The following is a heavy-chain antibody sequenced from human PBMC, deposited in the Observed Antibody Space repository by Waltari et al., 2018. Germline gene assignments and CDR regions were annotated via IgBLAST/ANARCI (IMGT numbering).Heavy chain of an antibody. D-gene: IGHD5-18*01. Sequence: EVQLLESGGGLVQPGGSLRLSCAASGFTFSSYAMSWVRQAPGKGREWVSAISGIGGSTYYADSVKGRFTISRDNSKNTLYLQMNSRRAEDTAVYYCANLGGYSYGIDYWGQGTLVIVSS. CDR2: ISGIGGST. CDR3: ANLGGYSYGIDY. CDR1: GFTFSSYA. V-gene: IGHV3-23*01. J-gene: IGHJ4*02.